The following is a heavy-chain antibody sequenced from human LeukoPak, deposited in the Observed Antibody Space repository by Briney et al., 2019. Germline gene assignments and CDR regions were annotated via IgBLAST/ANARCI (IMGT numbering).Heavy chain of an antibody. CDR2: ISGSGGST. CDR1: EFTFSTYA. J-gene: IGHJ3*02. CDR3: AKDYYYDSSGYYRPGAFDI. Sequence: GGSLRLSCAASEFTFSTYAMSWVRQAPGKGLEWVSAISGSGGSTYYADSVKGRFTISRDNSKNTLYLQMNSLRAEDTAVYYCAKDYYYDSSGYYRPGAFDIWGQGTMVTVSS. D-gene: IGHD3-22*01. V-gene: IGHV3-23*01.